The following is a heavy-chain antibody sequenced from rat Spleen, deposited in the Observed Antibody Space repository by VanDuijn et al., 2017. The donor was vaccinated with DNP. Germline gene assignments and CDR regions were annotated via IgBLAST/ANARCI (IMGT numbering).Heavy chain of an antibody. CDR3: VRVCDLHDGGYGDVLDV. J-gene: IGHJ4*01. CDR2: IIYDGSST. D-gene: IGHD1-12*02. V-gene: IGHV5-29*01. Sequence: EVQLVESGGGLVQPGRSLKLSCTASGFTFNKYGMAWVRQAPKKGLEWVATIIYDGSSTYYRDSVRGRFTISRDNAENTVYLQMDSLRSEETATYFCVRVCDLHDGGYGDVLDVWCHGTSVTVSS. CDR1: GFTFNKYG.